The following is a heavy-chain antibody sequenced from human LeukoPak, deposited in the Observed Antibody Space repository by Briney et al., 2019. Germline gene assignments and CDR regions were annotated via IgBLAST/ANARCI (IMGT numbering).Heavy chain of an antibody. D-gene: IGHD6-19*01. CDR1: GFTFDDYA. CDR2: ISWNSGNI. J-gene: IGHJ4*02. V-gene: IGHV3-9*01. Sequence: GGSLRLSCAASGFTFDDYAMHWVRQAPGKGLEWVSGISWNSGNIGYADSVKGRFTISRDNAKNSLYLQMNSLRAEDTAVYYCARVGGSGDYWGQGTLVTVSS. CDR3: ARVGGSGDY.